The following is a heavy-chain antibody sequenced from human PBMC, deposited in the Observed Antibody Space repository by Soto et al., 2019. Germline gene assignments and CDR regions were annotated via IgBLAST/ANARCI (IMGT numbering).Heavy chain of an antibody. CDR3: AKATLIVVVPAAPES. CDR1: GFTFSSYA. J-gene: IGHJ5*02. V-gene: IGHV3-23*01. D-gene: IGHD2-2*01. Sequence: GGSLRLSWAAAGFTFSSYARSWVRQAPGKGLEWVSAISGSGGSTYYADSVKGRFTISRDNSKNTLYLQMNSLRAEDTAVYYCAKATLIVVVPAAPESWGQGTLVTVSS. CDR2: ISGSGGST.